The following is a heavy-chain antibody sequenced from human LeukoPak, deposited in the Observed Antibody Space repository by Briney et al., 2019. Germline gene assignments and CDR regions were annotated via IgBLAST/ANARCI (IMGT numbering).Heavy chain of an antibody. CDR2: ISYDGSNK. Sequence: PGGSLRLSCAASGFTFSSYGMHWVRQAPGKGLEWVAVISYDGSNKYYADSVKGRFTISRDNSKNTLYLQMNSLRAEDTAVYYCARGEVGATTDDYWGQGTLVTVSS. J-gene: IGHJ4*02. CDR3: ARGEVGATTDDY. D-gene: IGHD1-26*01. CDR1: GFTFSSYG. V-gene: IGHV3-30*03.